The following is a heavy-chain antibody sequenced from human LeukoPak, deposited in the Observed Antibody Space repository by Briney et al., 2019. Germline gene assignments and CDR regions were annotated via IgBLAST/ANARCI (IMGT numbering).Heavy chain of an antibody. J-gene: IGHJ6*03. CDR1: GGSFSGYY. CDR2: IYYSGST. D-gene: IGHD3-10*01. CDR3: ARVAPPLLWFGDSRETGPVHYYYYYYMDV. Sequence: SETLSLTCAVYGGSFSGYYWSWIRQPPGKGLEWIGYIYYSGSTNYNPSLKSRVTISVDTSKNQFSLKLSSVTAADTAVYYCARVAPPLLWFGDSRETGPVHYYYYYYMDVWGKGTTVTISS. V-gene: IGHV4-59*01.